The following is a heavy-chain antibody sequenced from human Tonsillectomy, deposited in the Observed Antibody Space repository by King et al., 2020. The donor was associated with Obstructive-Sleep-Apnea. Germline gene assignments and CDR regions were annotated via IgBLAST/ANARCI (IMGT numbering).Heavy chain of an antibody. CDR1: GFTFSNYA. V-gene: IGHV3-23*04. CDR2: ISNSDGST. J-gene: IGHJ2*01. Sequence: EVQLVESGGGLVQPGGSLRLSCAASGFTFSNYAMSWVRQAPGKGLEWVSVISNSDGSTYYADSVKGRFTISRDNSKNTLYLQMNSLRAEDTAGYYCAKNSRGFSGYGKGGYWYFDLWGRGTLVTVSS. D-gene: IGHD5-12*01. CDR3: AKNSRGFSGYGKGGYWYFDL.